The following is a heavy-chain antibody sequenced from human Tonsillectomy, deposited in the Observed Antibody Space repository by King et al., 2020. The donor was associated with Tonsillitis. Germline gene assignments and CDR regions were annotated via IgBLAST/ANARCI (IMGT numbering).Heavy chain of an antibody. V-gene: IGHV3-7*01. J-gene: IGHJ4*02. CDR1: GFTFSSYW. CDR3: ARENARTYDYVWGSYRYAAYPNFDY. CDR2: IKQDGSEK. D-gene: IGHD3-16*02. Sequence: VQLVESGGGLVQPGGSLRLSCAASGFTFSSYWMSRVRQAPGKGLEWVANIKQDGSEKYYVDSVKGRFTISRDNAKNSLYLQMNSLRAEDTAVYYCARENARTYDYVWGSYRYAAYPNFDYWGQGTLVTVSS.